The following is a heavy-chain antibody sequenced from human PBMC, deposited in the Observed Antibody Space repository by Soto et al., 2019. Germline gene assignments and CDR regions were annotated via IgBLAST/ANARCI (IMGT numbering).Heavy chain of an antibody. Sequence: GGSLRLSCAASGFTFSSYGMHWVRQAPGKGLEWVAVIWYDGSNKYYADSVKGRFTISRDNSKNTLYLQMNSLRAEDTAVYYCARGSEGLVQVYWGQGTLVTVSS. J-gene: IGHJ4*02. CDR3: ARGSEGLVQVY. D-gene: IGHD1-1*01. CDR2: IWYDGSNK. V-gene: IGHV3-33*01. CDR1: GFTFSSYG.